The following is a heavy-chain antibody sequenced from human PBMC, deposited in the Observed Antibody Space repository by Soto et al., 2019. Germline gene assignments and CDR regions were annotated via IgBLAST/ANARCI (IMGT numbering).Heavy chain of an antibody. CDR2: ISTYTGNT. D-gene: IGHD3-10*01. CDR3: VRDVSVSSGSFGGY. J-gene: IGHJ4*02. CDR1: GYTFNTYG. V-gene: IGHV1-18*01. Sequence: QVQLVQSGPELKKPGAAVRVSCKASGYTFNTYGLSCVRQAPGQGLEWMGWISTYTGNTDYPQRFQGRVTMDTDTSTSTAYLDLRSLTSEDTAVYYCVRDVSVSSGSFGGYWGQGTLVTVSS.